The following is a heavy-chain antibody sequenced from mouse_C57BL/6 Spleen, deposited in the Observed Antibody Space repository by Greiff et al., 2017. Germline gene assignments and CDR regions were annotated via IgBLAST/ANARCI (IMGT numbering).Heavy chain of an antibody. J-gene: IGHJ4*01. CDR2: ISSGGSYT. V-gene: IGHV5-6*01. Sequence: EVKLQESGGDLVKPGGSLKLSCAASGFTFSSYGMSWVRQTPDKRLEWVATISSGGSYTYYPDSVKGRFTISRDNAKNTLYLQMSSLKSEDTAMYYCARTNDYNYAMDYWGQGTSVTVSS. CDR3: ARTNDYNYAMDY. CDR1: GFTFSSYG. D-gene: IGHD2-4*01.